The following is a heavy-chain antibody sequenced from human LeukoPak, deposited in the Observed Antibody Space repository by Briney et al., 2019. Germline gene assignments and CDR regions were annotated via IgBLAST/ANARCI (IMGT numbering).Heavy chain of an antibody. CDR3: AREGGAAAGRHFDS. V-gene: IGHV3-30*01. J-gene: IGHJ4*02. Sequence: GGSLRLSCAASGFTFSNYAMHWVRQAPGKGLEWVAVISYDGSNQYYADSVKGRFTISRDNSKNTLYLQMNSLRVEDTAVYYCAREGGAAAGRHFDSWGQGTLVTVSS. CDR1: GFTFSNYA. D-gene: IGHD6-13*01. CDR2: ISYDGSNQ.